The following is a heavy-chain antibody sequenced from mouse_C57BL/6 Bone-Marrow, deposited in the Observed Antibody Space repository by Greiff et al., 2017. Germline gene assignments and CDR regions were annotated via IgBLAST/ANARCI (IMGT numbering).Heavy chain of an antibody. CDR1: GYTFTDYY. V-gene: IGHV1-26*01. Sequence: VQLQQSGPELVKPGASVKISCKASGYTFTDYYMNWVKQSHGKSLEWIGDINPNNGGTSYNQKFKGKATLTVDKSSSTAYMELRSLTSEDSAVYYYAPYGSGYFDVWGTGTTVTVSS. J-gene: IGHJ1*03. CDR2: INPNNGGT. D-gene: IGHD1-1*01. CDR3: APYGSGYFDV.